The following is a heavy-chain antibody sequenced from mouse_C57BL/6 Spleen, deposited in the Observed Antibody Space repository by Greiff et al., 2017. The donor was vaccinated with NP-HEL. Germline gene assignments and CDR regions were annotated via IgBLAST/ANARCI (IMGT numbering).Heavy chain of an antibody. D-gene: IGHD3-2*02. J-gene: IGHJ2*01. CDR2: IDPSDSET. CDR1: GYTFTSYW. V-gene: IGHV1-52*01. Sequence: QVQLQQPGAELVRPGSSVKLSCKASGYTFTSYWMHWVKQRPIQGLEWIGNIDPSDSETHYNQKFKDKATLTVEKSSSTAYMQLSSLTSEDSAVYYCARHLRDGIDYWGQGTTLTVSS. CDR3: ARHLRDGIDY.